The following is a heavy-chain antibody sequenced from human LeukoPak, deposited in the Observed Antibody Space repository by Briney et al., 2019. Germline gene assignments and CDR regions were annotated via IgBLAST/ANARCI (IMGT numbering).Heavy chain of an antibody. Sequence: SETLSLTCTVSGGSISSYYWSWIRQPPGKGLEWIGYIYYSGSTNYNPSLKSRVTISVDTSKNQFSLKLSSVTAADTAVYYCAKDRSLIAAAGLFDYWGQGTLVTVSS. D-gene: IGHD6-13*01. CDR2: IYYSGST. CDR1: GGSISSYY. CDR3: AKDRSLIAAAGLFDY. J-gene: IGHJ4*02. V-gene: IGHV4-59*01.